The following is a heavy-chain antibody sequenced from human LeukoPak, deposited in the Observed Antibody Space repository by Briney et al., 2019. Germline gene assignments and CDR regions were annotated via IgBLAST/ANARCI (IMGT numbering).Heavy chain of an antibody. J-gene: IGHJ4*02. CDR2: ISSSSSYI. V-gene: IGHV3-21*01. D-gene: IGHD6-19*01. CDR3: ARDLWPDLYSSGWSGTPIDY. Sequence: KSGGSLRLSCAASGFTFSSYSMNWVRQAPGKGLEWVSSISSSSSYIYYADSVKGRFTISRDNAKNSLYLQMNSLRAEDTAVYYCARDLWPDLYSSGWSGTPIDYWGQGTLVTVSS. CDR1: GFTFSSYS.